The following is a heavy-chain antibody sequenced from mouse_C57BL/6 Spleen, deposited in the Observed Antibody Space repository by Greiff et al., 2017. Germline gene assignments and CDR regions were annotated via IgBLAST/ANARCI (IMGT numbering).Heavy chain of an antibody. V-gene: IGHV1-80*01. CDR2: IYPGDGDT. CDR3: ARYGNPGAWFAY. Sequence: QVQLQQSGAELVKPGASVKISCKASGYAFSSYWMNWVKQRPGKGLEWIGPIYPGDGDTNYNGKFKGKATLTADKAYSTAYMQLSSLTSEDSAVYCCARYGNPGAWFAYWGQGTLVTVSA. CDR1: GYAFSSYW. D-gene: IGHD2-1*01. J-gene: IGHJ3*01.